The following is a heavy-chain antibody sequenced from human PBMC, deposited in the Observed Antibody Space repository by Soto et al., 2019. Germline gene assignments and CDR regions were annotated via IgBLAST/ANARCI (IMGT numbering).Heavy chain of an antibody. CDR1: GYIFTAYY. J-gene: IGHJ3*01. D-gene: IGHD6-19*01. V-gene: IGHV1-2*02. Sequence: QVQLVQSGAEVKKPGASVKVSCKASGYIFTAYYMNWVRQAPGQGLEWMGWINPASGGTIYAQKFQGRVTMTTDPSITTADMELSSLTSDDTAVYYCARDYSAGAGASDFWGQGTMVIVSS. CDR3: ARDYSAGAGASDF. CDR2: INPASGGT.